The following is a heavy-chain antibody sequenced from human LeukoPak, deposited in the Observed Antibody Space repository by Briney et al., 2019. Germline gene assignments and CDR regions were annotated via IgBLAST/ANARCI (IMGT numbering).Heavy chain of an antibody. Sequence: PGGSLRLSCAASGFTFSSYGMHWVRQAPGEGLEWVAIIWYDGSIKYYADSVKGRFTISRDNSKNTMYLQMNSLRAEDSAVYYCARIGCTGGNCRPYYYYGMDVWGQGTTVTVSS. CDR2: IWYDGSIK. CDR3: ARIGCTGGNCRPYYYYGMDV. J-gene: IGHJ6*02. V-gene: IGHV3-33*01. CDR1: GFTFSSYG. D-gene: IGHD2-15*01.